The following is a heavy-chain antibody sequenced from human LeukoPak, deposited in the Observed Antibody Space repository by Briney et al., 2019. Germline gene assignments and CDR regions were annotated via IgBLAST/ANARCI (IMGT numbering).Heavy chain of an antibody. Sequence: GGSLRLSWAASGFTFSSYEMNWVRQAPGKGLEWVSYTSSSGSTIYYADSVKGRFTISRDNAKNSLYLQMNSLRAEDTAVYYCARVPYYDFWSGYYTDPGYWGQGTLVTVSS. CDR3: ARVPYYDFWSGYYTDPGY. D-gene: IGHD3-3*01. J-gene: IGHJ4*02. CDR1: GFTFSSYE. CDR2: TSSSGSTI. V-gene: IGHV3-48*03.